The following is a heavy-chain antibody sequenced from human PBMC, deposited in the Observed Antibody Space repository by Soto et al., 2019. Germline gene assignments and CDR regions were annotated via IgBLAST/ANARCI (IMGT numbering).Heavy chain of an antibody. V-gene: IGHV3-7*04. CDR1: GFTFSTYW. J-gene: IGHJ4*02. Sequence: EVQVVESGGGLVQPGGSLRLSCAASGFTFSTYWMSWVRQAPGKGLEWVANIKQDGSEKYYVDSVKGRFTISRDNAKNSLYLQMNSLRAEDTAVYYCARDHIVGATNFDYWGQGTLVTVSS. CDR2: IKQDGSEK. D-gene: IGHD1-26*01. CDR3: ARDHIVGATNFDY.